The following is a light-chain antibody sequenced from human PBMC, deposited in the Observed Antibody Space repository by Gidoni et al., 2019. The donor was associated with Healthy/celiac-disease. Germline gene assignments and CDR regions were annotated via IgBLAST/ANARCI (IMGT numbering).Light chain of an antibody. Sequence: DIVMTQSPDPLAVSPGERATINCKSSQSVLYSTNNKNYLAWYQQKPGQPPKLLIYWASTRESGVPDRFSGSGSGTDFTLTISSLQAEDVAVYYCQQYYSTPLTFGQGTKVEIK. CDR3: QQYYSTPLT. J-gene: IGKJ1*01. CDR1: QSVLYSTNNKNY. V-gene: IGKV4-1*01. CDR2: WAS.